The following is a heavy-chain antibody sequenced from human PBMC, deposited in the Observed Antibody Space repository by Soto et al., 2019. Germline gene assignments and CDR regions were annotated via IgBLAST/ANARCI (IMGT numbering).Heavy chain of an antibody. Sequence: SQTLSLTCAISGDSVSSNRAAWNWIRQSPSRGLEWLGRTYYRSKWYNDYAVSVKSRITINPDTSKNQFSLQLNSVTPEDTAVYYCARAWGFSSGWYGSFSYWGQGTLVTVSS. J-gene: IGHJ4*02. V-gene: IGHV6-1*01. D-gene: IGHD6-19*01. CDR1: GDSVSSNRAA. CDR3: ARAWGFSSGWYGSFSY. CDR2: TYYRSKWYN.